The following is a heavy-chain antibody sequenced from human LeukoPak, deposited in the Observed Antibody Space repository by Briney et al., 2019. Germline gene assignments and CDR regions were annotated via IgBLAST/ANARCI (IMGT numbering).Heavy chain of an antibody. Sequence: GGSLRLSCAASGFTFSSYSMNWVRQAPGKGLEWVSSISSSSSYIYYANSVKGRFTISRDNAKNSLYLQMNSLRAEDTAVYYCARAYCGGDCYSDTIDYWGQGTLVTVSS. CDR2: ISSSSSYI. D-gene: IGHD2-21*01. V-gene: IGHV3-21*01. CDR1: GFTFSSYS. J-gene: IGHJ4*02. CDR3: ARAYCGGDCYSDTIDY.